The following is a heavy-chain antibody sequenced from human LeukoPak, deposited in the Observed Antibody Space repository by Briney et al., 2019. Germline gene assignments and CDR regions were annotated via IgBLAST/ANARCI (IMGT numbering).Heavy chain of an antibody. D-gene: IGHD3-22*01. V-gene: IGHV4-30-2*01. J-gene: IGHJ3*02. Sequence: SETLSLTCSVSGGSITSGGYYWSWIRQPPGKGLEWIGYVYHTGNSYYNPSLKSRVTLSVDRSKNQFSLRLTSLTAADTAVYYCVRPTHADKGHDAFQIWGQGTTVIVSS. CDR3: VRPTHADKGHDAFQI. CDR1: GGSITSGGYY. CDR2: VYHTGNS.